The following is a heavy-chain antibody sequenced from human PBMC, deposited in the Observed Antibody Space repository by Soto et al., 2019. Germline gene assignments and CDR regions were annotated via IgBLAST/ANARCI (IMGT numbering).Heavy chain of an antibody. CDR1: CGSFSGYY. D-gene: IGHD2-8*01. J-gene: IGHJ4*02. CDR3: ARGRILMVYAVTYYFDY. V-gene: IGHV4-34*01. Sequence: SETLSLTCAVYCGSFSGYYWSWIRQPPGKGLEWIGEINHSGSTNYNPSLKSRVTISVDTSKNQFSLKLSSVTAADTAVYYCARGRILMVYAVTYYFDYWGQGTLVTVSS. CDR2: INHSGST.